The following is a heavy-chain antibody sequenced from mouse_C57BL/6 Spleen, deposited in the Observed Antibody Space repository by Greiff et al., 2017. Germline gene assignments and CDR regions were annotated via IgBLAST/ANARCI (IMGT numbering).Heavy chain of an antibody. CDR1: GFSFNTYA. V-gene: IGHV10-1*01. Sequence: EVQLVEPGGGLVQPKASLKFSCAASGFSFNTYAMNWVRQAPGKGLEWVARIRSKSNNYTTYYADTVKDRFTISRDNSESMLYLQMKNLETAGTAREYCVTQLGRRAMDDWGQGTSVTVSS. D-gene: IGHD4-1*02. CDR2: IRSKSNNYTT. CDR3: VTQLGRRAMDD. J-gene: IGHJ4*01.